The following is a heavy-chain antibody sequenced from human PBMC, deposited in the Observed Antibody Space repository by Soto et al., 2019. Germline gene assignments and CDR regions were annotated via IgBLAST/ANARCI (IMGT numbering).Heavy chain of an antibody. CDR1: GFTFSSYG. CDR3: ARRGCSGGSCYDGWSSYYYYYMDV. J-gene: IGHJ6*03. Sequence: GGSLRLSCAASGFTFSSYGMHWVRQAPGKGLEWVAVIWYDGSNKYYADSVKGRFTISRDNSKNTLYLQMNSLRAEDTAVYYCARRGCSGGSCYDGWSSYYYYYMDVWGKGTTVTVSS. V-gene: IGHV3-33*01. CDR2: IWYDGSNK. D-gene: IGHD2-15*01.